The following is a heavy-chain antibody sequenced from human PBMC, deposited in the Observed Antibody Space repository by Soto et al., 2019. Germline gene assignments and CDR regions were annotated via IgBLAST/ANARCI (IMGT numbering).Heavy chain of an antibody. V-gene: IGHV4-39*01. CDR2: IYYSGST. CDR3: ARYSSSWYPGAYYYYGMDV. Sequence: QLQLQESGPGLVKPSETLSLTCTVSGGSISSSSYYWGWIRQPPGKGLEWIGSIYYSGSTYYNPSLKSRVTISVDTSKNQFSLKLSSVTAADTAVYYCARYSSSWYPGAYYYYGMDVWGQGTTVTVSS. D-gene: IGHD6-13*01. CDR1: GGSISSSSYY. J-gene: IGHJ6*02.